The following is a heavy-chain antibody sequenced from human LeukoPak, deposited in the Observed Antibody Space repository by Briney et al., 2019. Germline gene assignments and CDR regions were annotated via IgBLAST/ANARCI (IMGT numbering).Heavy chain of an antibody. D-gene: IGHD3-16*01. V-gene: IGHV3-49*03. CDR3: TRFGGVYYYYMDV. CDR1: GFTFGDYA. CDR2: IRSKAYGGTT. J-gene: IGHJ6*03. Sequence: GGSLRLSCTASGFTFGDYAMSWFRQAPGKGLEWVGFIRSKAYGGTTEYAASVKGRFTISRDDSKSIAYLQMNSLNTEDTAVYYCTRFGGVYYYYMDVWGKGTTVTVSS.